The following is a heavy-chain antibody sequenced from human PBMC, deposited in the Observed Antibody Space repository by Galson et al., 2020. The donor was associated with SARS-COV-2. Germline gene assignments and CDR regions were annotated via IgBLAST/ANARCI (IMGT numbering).Heavy chain of an antibody. CDR1: GFTFSSYG. D-gene: IGHD3-10*01. Sequence: GGSLRLSCAASGFTFSSYGMHWVRQAPGKGLEWVAVISYDGSNKYYADSVKGRFTISRDNSKNTLYLQMNSLRAEDTAVYYCAKAGPGSYSYGMDVWGQGTTVTVSS. J-gene: IGHJ6*02. CDR2: ISYDGSNK. V-gene: IGHV3-30*18. CDR3: AKAGPGSYSYGMDV.